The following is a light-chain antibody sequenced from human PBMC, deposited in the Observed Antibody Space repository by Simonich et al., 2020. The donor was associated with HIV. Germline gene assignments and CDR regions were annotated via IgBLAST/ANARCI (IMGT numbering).Light chain of an antibody. Sequence: SYELTQPPSVSVSPGQTARITCSGDALPKEYAYWYQQKSGQAPVLVIYEDIKLPSGIPERFAGSSSGTMATLTISGAQVEDEADYYCYSAADNNWVFGGGTKLTVL. CDR2: EDI. CDR3: YSAADNNWV. CDR1: ALPKEY. V-gene: IGLV3-10*01. J-gene: IGLJ3*02.